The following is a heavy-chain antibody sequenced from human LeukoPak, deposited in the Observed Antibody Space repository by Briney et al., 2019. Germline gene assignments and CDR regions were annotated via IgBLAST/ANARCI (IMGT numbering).Heavy chain of an antibody. Sequence: GGSLRLSCAASGFTFSSYEMNWVRQAPGKGLEWVSYISSSGSTIYYADSVKGRFTISRDNAKNSLYLQMNSLRAEDTAVYYCARGGASYEKGGGFDYWGQGTLVTVSS. CDR3: ARGGASYEKGGGFDY. D-gene: IGHD5-18*01. V-gene: IGHV3-48*03. CDR1: GFTFSSYE. J-gene: IGHJ4*02. CDR2: ISSSGSTI.